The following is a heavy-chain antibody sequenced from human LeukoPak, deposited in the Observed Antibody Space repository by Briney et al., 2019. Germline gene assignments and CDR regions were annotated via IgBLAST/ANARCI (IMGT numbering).Heavy chain of an antibody. CDR3: ARGVPAASFDI. V-gene: IGHV4-31*03. CDR1: GGSISSGGYY. Sequence: SETLSLTCTVSGGSISSGGYYWSWIRQHPGKGLEWIGCIYYSGSTYYNPSLKSRVTISVDTSKNQFSLKLSSVTAADTAVYYCARGVPAASFDIWGQGTMVTVSS. J-gene: IGHJ3*02. D-gene: IGHD2-2*01. CDR2: IYYSGST.